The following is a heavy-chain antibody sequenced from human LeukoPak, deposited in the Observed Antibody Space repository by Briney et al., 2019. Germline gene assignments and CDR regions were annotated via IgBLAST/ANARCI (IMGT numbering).Heavy chain of an antibody. CDR2: ISSNGGST. CDR3: ARDQLLWFGAFDY. CDR1: GFTFSSYA. V-gene: IGHV3-64*01. Sequence: GGSLRLSCAASGFTFSSYAMHWVRQAPGKGLEYVSAISSNGGSTYYANPVKGRFTISRDNSKNTLYLQMGSLRAEDMAVYYCARDQLLWFGAFDYWGQGTLVNVSS. J-gene: IGHJ4*02. D-gene: IGHD3-10*01.